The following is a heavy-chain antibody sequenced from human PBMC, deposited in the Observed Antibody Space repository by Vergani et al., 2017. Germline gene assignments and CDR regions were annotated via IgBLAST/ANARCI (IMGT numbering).Heavy chain of an antibody. CDR2: IRHDGIT. CDR1: GGSFNDYW. D-gene: IGHD2-8*01. Sequence: QVQLQQWGAGLLKPSETLSLTCAIYGGSFNDYWWTWIRQPPGKGLEWIGEIRHDGITHYSPSLKSRVTISIDTSMHQFSLNLRSVTAADTAVYYCAREGYCTNGVCFTLFDVWGQGALVTVSS. V-gene: IGHV4-34*01. J-gene: IGHJ4*02. CDR3: AREGYCTNGVCFTLFDV.